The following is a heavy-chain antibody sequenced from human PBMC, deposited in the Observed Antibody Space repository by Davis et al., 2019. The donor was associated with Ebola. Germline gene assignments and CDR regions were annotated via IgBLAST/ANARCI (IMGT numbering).Heavy chain of an antibody. V-gene: IGHV3-73*01. Sequence: GESLKISCAASGFTFSSYAMSWVRQASGKGLEWVGRIRSKANSYATAYAASVKGRFTISRDDSKNTAYLQMNSLKTEDTAVYYCTATRSAGSDYWGQGTLVTVSS. J-gene: IGHJ4*02. CDR3: TATRSAGSDY. D-gene: IGHD1-14*01. CDR2: IRSKANSYAT. CDR1: GFTFSSYA.